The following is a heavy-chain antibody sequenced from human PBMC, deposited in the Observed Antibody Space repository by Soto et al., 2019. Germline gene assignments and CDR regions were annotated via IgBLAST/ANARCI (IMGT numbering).Heavy chain of an antibody. CDR2: ISAYNGNT. D-gene: IGHD5-12*01. Sequence: GASVKVSCKASGYTFTSYGISWVRQAPGQGLEWMGWISAYNGNTNYAQKLQGRVTMTTDTSTSTAYMELRSLRSDDTAVYYCARGRADSGYERTDAFDSWGQGTMVTVSS. V-gene: IGHV1-18*01. J-gene: IGHJ3*02. CDR1: GYTFTSYG. CDR3: ARGRADSGYERTDAFDS.